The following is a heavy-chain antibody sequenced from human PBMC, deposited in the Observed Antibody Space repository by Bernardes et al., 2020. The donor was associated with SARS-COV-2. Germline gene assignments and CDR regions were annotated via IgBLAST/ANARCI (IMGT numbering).Heavy chain of an antibody. V-gene: IGHV3-23*01. J-gene: IGHJ5*02. CDR1: GFTFSGYC. CDR3: AKGYGDTFRGPGS. Sequence: GGSLRLSCAASGFTFSGYCMTWVRQAPGKGLEWVSTIISSGDYTFYAASVKGRFTISRDNSQKTLYLQMNSLRAEDMAVYYCAKGYGDTFRGPGSWGKGTLVTVSS. D-gene: IGHD5-18*01. CDR2: IISSGDYT.